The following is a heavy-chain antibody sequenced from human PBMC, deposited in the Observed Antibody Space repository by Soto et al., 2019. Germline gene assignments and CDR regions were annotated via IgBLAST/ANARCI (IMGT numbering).Heavy chain of an antibody. Sequence: QVQLQESGPGLVKPSETLSLTCTVSGGSVSSGSYYWSWIRQPPGKGLEWIGYISYSGSTNYNPALKRRGTISVDTSKNQFSLKLSSVTAADTAVYYCAREPTTVTNYYYYALDVWGQGTTVTVSS. CDR2: ISYSGST. J-gene: IGHJ6*02. V-gene: IGHV4-61*01. CDR3: AREPTTVTNYYYYALDV. CDR1: GGSVSSGSYY. D-gene: IGHD4-17*01.